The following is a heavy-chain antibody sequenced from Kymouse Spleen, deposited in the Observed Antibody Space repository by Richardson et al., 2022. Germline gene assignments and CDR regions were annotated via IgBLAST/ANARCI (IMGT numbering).Heavy chain of an antibody. Sequence: QVQLQESGPGLVKPSETLSLTCTVSGGSISSYYWSWIRQPPGKGLEWIGYIYYSGSTNYNPSLKSRVTISVDTSKNQFSLKLSSVTAADTAVYYCAKGFGELPYFDYWGQGTLVTVSS. CDR2: IYYSGST. D-gene: IGHD3-10*01. V-gene: IGHV4-59*01. J-gene: IGHJ4*02. CDR3: AKGFGELPYFDY. CDR1: GGSISSYY.